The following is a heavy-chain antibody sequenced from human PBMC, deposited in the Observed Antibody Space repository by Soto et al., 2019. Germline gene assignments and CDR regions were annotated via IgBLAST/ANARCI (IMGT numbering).Heavy chain of an antibody. CDR2: IKQDGSEK. V-gene: IGHV3-7*01. J-gene: IGHJ6*03. CDR3: ARAGVYYYYYYMDV. CDR1: GFTFISYG. Sequence: VRFLRLSCAASGFTFISYGMSWVRQAPGKGLEWVANIKQDGSEKYYVDSVKGRFTISRDNAKNSLYLQMNSLRAEDTAVYYCARAGVYYYYYYMDVWGKGTTVTVSS.